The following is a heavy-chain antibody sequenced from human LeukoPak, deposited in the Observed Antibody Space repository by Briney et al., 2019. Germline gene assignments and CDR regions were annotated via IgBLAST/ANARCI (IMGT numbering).Heavy chain of an antibody. D-gene: IGHD4-17*01. V-gene: IGHV5-51*01. J-gene: IGHJ4*02. CDR2: IYPGDSDI. Sequence: GESLKISCKGSGYSFSSYWIGWVRQTPGKGLEWMGIIYPGDSDIRYSPSFQGQVTISADKSISTAYLQWSSLKASDTAMYYCARCYGDYFFDYWGQGTLVTVSS. CDR1: GYSFSSYW. CDR3: ARCYGDYFFDY.